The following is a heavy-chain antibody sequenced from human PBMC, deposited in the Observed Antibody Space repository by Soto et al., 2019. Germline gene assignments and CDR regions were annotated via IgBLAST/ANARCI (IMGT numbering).Heavy chain of an antibody. J-gene: IGHJ4*02. V-gene: IGHV1-18*01. CDR2: ISAYNGNT. Sequence: QVQLVQSGTEVKKTGASVKVSCKASGYTFTNYGISWVRQAPGQGLEWMGWISAYNGNTDYAQKPQGRVTLTTDTSTSTAYLELKSLRSDDTAVYYCARDPLRWELVYWGQGTLVTVSS. CDR3: ARDPLRWELVY. CDR1: GYTFTNYG. D-gene: IGHD1-26*01.